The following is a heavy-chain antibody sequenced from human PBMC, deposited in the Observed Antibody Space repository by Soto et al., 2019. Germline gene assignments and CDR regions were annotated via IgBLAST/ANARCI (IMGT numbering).Heavy chain of an antibody. CDR3: ARSSGSYSYYDMDV. J-gene: IGHJ6*02. CDR1: GYTFTGYY. D-gene: IGHD1-26*01. Sequence: QVQLVQSGAEVKKPGASVKFSCKASGYTFTGYYMHWVRQAPGQGLEWMGWINPNSGGTNYAQKFQGRVTMIRDTSISTAYMELSRLRSDDTAVYYCARSSGSYSYYDMDVWGQGTTVTVSS. CDR2: INPNSGGT. V-gene: IGHV1-2*02.